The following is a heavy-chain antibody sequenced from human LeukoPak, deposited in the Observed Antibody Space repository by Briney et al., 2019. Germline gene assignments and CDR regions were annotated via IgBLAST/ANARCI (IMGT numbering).Heavy chain of an antibody. CDR2: IRNKANIYAT. CDR3: ASHVDTPMVKYWYFDL. J-gene: IGHJ2*01. D-gene: IGHD5-18*01. CDR1: GIVFSGSA. V-gene: IGHV3-73*01. Sequence: GGSLRLSCAASGIVFSGSAMHWVRQASGKGLEWVGRIRNKANIYATAYSASVEGRFTISRDDSKNTAYLQMNSLKTEDTAMYYCASHVDTPMVKYWYFDLRGRGTLVTVSS.